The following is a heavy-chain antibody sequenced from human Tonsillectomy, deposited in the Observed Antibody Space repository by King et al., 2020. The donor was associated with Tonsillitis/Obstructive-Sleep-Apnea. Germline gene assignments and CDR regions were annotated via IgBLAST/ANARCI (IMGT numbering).Heavy chain of an antibody. CDR3: ATSSNGDNRGWPPNFEY. CDR1: GYTFSTYY. CDR2: IIPGVGST. J-gene: IGHJ4*02. Sequence: VQLVQSGAEVEKPGASVKVSCKASGYTFSTYYIHWVRQAPGPGLEWMGIIIPGVGSTSYAQKFQVGVTMTSETSTSTVYMELSSLGSEDTAVYYCATSSNGDNRGWPPNFEYWGQGTLVTVSS. V-gene: IGHV1-46*01. D-gene: IGHD2/OR15-2a*01.